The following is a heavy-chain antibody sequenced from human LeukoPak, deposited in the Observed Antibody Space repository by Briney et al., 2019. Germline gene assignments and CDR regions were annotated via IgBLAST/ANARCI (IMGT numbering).Heavy chain of an antibody. Sequence: SETLSLTCTVSGGSLSSGSYYWSWIRQPAGKGLEWIGRIYTRSTNCKPSLTSRVTISVATSKNQISLKLSSVTAADTAVYYCVRSRAEATYYFDYWGQGTLVTVSS. J-gene: IGHJ4*02. V-gene: IGHV4-61*02. CDR3: VRSRAEATYYFDY. CDR2: IYTRST. CDR1: GGSLSSGSYY.